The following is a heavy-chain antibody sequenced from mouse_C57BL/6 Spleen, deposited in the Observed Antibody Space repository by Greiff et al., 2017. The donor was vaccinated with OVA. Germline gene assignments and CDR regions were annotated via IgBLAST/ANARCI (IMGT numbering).Heavy chain of an antibody. D-gene: IGHD2-5*01. CDR2: IYPSGSDT. J-gene: IGHJ1*03. CDR1: GYTFTSYW. V-gene: IGHV1-61*01. Sequence: QVQLQQPGAELVRPGSSVKLSCKASGYTFTSYWMDWVKQRPGQGLEWIGNIYPSGSDTHYPQKFKDKATLTVDKSSSTAYMQLSSLTSEDSAVYYGARHYSNYEGNWYFDVWGTGTTVTVSS. CDR3: ARHYSNYEGNWYFDV.